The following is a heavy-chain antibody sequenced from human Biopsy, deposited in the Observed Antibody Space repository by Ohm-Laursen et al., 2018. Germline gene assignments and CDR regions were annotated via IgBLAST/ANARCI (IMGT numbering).Heavy chain of an antibody. D-gene: IGHD4-23*01. CDR2: ISGSGGST. CDR1: GFTFNNYA. Sequence: GSLRLSCSASGFTFNNYAMNWVRQAPGKGLEWVSSISGSGGSTYYADSVKGRFTVSRDNSKSTLYLQMNSLRADDTAVYYCARDTRWSPYSMDVWGQGTTVTVSS. V-gene: IGHV3-23*01. J-gene: IGHJ6*02. CDR3: ARDTRWSPYSMDV.